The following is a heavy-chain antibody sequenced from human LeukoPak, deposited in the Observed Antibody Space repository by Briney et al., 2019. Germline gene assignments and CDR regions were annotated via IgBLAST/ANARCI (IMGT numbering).Heavy chain of an antibody. CDR1: GGTFSSYA. V-gene: IGHV1-69*05. CDR2: IIPIFGTA. J-gene: IGHJ5*02. Sequence: SVKVSCKASGGTFSSYAISWVRQAPGQGLEWMGGIIPIFGTAIYAQKFQGRVTITTDESKSTAYMELSRLRSEDTAVYYCSRGIPSSGFDPWGQGTLVTVSS. D-gene: IGHD6-6*01. CDR3: SRGIPSSGFDP.